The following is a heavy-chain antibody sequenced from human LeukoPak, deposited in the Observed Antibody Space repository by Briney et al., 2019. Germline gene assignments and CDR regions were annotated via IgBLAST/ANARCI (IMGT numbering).Heavy chain of an antibody. CDR2: VYYSGTT. CDR3: AREWSAFDY. Sequence: SETLSLTCTVSGDPISSHSGYKWNWIRQAPGKGLEWIGYVYYSGTTSYNPSVNSRVTISVDTSKNQFSLKLTSVTAADRAVYYCAREWSAFDYWGQGTLVTVSS. CDR1: GDPISSHSGYK. J-gene: IGHJ4*02. V-gene: IGHV4-61*08. D-gene: IGHD3-3*01.